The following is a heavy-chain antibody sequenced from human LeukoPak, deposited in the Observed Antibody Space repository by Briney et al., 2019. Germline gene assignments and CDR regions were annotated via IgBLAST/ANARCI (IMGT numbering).Heavy chain of an antibody. Sequence: GGSLRLSCAASGFTFSSYGVHWVRQAPGRGLEWVAVISYDGSNKYYADSVKGRFTISRDNSKNTLYLQMNSLRAEDTAVYYCAKGQGYCSSTSCLSYYYYGMDVWGQGTTVTVSS. CDR1: GFTFSSYG. V-gene: IGHV3-30*18. CDR3: AKGQGYCSSTSCLSYYYYGMDV. J-gene: IGHJ6*02. D-gene: IGHD2-2*01. CDR2: ISYDGSNK.